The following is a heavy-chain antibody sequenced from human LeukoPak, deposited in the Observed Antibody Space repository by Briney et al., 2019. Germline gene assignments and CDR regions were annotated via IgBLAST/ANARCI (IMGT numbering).Heavy chain of an antibody. J-gene: IGHJ5*02. Sequence: ASVKVSCKASGYTFTGYYMHWVRQAPGQGLEWMGWINPNSGGTNYAQKFQGRVTMTRDTSISTAYMELSRLRSDDTAVYYCAKDLAYYYGSGSYAWFDPWGQGTLVTVSS. CDR3: AKDLAYYYGSGSYAWFDP. D-gene: IGHD3-10*01. CDR1: GYTFTGYY. V-gene: IGHV1-2*02. CDR2: INPNSGGT.